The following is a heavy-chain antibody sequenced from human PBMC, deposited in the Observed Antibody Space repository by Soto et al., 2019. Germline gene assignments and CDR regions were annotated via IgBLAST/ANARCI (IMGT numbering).Heavy chain of an antibody. V-gene: IGHV1-18*01. Sequence: QVQLVQSGAEVKKPGASVKVSCKASGYTFINHGISWVRQAPGQGLEWMGWISAYNANTNYAQKSQGRGTMTTGTSKSSAYMELKSLTSDDTAVYYCARDGITGTERLDPWGQGTLVTVSS. J-gene: IGHJ5*02. CDR3: ARDGITGTERLDP. D-gene: IGHD1-1*01. CDR1: GYTFINHG. CDR2: ISAYNANT.